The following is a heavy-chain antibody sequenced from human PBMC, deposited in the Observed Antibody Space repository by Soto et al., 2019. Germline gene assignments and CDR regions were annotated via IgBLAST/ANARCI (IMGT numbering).Heavy chain of an antibody. Sequence: QVPLVQSGAEVKKPGASVKVSCKASGYAFTSYGISWVRQAPGQGLEWMGWISAYNGNTNYAQKLQGRVTMTTDTSTSTAYMELRSLRSDDTAVYYCARSCSGGSCQGGSDYWGQGTLVTVSS. CDR2: ISAYNGNT. CDR1: GYAFTSYG. D-gene: IGHD2-15*01. J-gene: IGHJ4*02. V-gene: IGHV1-18*01. CDR3: ARSCSGGSCQGGSDY.